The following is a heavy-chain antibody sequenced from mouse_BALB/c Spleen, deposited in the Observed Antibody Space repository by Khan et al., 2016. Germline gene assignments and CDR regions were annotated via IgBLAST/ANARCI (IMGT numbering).Heavy chain of an antibody. CDR2: IDPANDTT. J-gene: IGHJ3*01. CDR3: ARGIYDYWFAY. Sequence: VQLKQSGAELVKPGASVKLSCTASGFNIKDTYIHWVKQRPEQGLEWIGRIDPANDTTKYDPRFQGKATITADTSSNTAYLQLSSLTSEDTAVYFCARGIYDYWFAYWGQGTLVSVSA. V-gene: IGHV14-3*02. CDR1: GFNIKDTY. D-gene: IGHD2-4*01.